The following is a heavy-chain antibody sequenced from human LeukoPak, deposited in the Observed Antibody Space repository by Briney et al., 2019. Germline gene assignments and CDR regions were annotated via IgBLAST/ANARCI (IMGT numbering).Heavy chain of an antibody. CDR2: INPNSGGT. V-gene: IGHV1-2*02. CDR3: ARDGAYCSGGSWLWWVDP. D-gene: IGHD2-15*01. CDR1: GYTFTGYY. J-gene: IGHJ5*02. Sequence: ASVKVSCKASGYTFTGYYMHWVRQSPGQGLEWMGWINPNSGGTNYPQKFQGRVTMTRDTSISTAYMEFSSLRSDDTAVYYCARDGAYCSGGSWLWWVDPWGQGTLVTVSS.